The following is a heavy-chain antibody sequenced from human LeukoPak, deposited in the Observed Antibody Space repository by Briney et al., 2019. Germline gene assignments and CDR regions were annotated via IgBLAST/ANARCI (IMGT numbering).Heavy chain of an antibody. CDR1: GYTFTSYY. Sequence: ASVKVSCKASGYTFTSYYMHWVRQAPGQGLEWMGIINPSGGSTSYAQKFQGRVTMTRDMSTSTVYMELSSLRSEDTAVYYCAKTTQILYFDYWGQGTLVTVSS. V-gene: IGHV1-46*01. CDR3: AKTTQILYFDY. J-gene: IGHJ4*02. D-gene: IGHD2/OR15-2a*01. CDR2: INPSGGST.